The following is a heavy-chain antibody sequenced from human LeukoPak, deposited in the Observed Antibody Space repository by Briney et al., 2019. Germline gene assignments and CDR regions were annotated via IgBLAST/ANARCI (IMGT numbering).Heavy chain of an antibody. CDR2: INSNSGGT. Sequence: ASVKVSCKASGYTFTCYYIHWVRQAPGQGLEWMGWINSNSGGTNYAQKFQGRVTMPRDTSISTAYMELSRLRSDDTAVYYCARESQEGYYYDNSGMDVWGKGTTVTVSS. V-gene: IGHV1-2*02. CDR1: GYTFTCYY. D-gene: IGHD3-22*01. CDR3: ARESQEGYYYDNSGMDV. J-gene: IGHJ6*04.